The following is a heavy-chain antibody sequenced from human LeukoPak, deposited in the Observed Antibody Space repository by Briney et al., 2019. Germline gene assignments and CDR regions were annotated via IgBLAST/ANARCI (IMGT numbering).Heavy chain of an antibody. J-gene: IGHJ4*02. CDR3: ARDRVYGDYGGDY. CDR1: GFTFSSYS. CDR2: ISSSSSYI. D-gene: IGHD4-17*01. V-gene: IGHV3-21*01. Sequence: GGSLRLSCAASGFTFSSYSMNWVGQAPGKGLEWVSSISSSSSYIYYADSVKGRFTISRDNAKNSLYLQMNSLRAEDTAVYYCARDRVYGDYGGDYWGQATLVTVSS.